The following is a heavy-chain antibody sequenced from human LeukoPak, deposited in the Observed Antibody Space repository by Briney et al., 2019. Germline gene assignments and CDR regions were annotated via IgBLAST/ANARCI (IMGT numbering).Heavy chain of an antibody. D-gene: IGHD3-22*01. J-gene: IGHJ4*02. CDR3: ARDLTHRRNYDNSGYQIVSAF. CDR1: GYTFTSYG. CDR2: ISGYNGHT. V-gene: IGHV1-18*01. Sequence: ASVKVSCKASGYTFTSYGISWVRQAPGQGLEWMGWISGYNGHTKYGQKLQDRVTMTTDTSTSTAYIELRSLRSDDTAVYYCARDLTHRRNYDNSGYQIVSAFWGQGTLVAVSS.